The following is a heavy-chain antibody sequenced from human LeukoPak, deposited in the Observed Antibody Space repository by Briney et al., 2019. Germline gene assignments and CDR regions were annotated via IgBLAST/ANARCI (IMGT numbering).Heavy chain of an antibody. CDR1: GYTFTGYY. Sequence: GASVKVSCKASGYTFTGYYMHWVRQAPGQGLEWMGIINPSGGSTSYAQKFQGRVTMTRDMSTSTVYMELSSLRSEDTAVYYCARALSSYPPFDYWGQGTLVTVSS. V-gene: IGHV1-46*01. J-gene: IGHJ4*02. CDR3: ARALSSYPPFDY. D-gene: IGHD6-13*01. CDR2: INPSGGST.